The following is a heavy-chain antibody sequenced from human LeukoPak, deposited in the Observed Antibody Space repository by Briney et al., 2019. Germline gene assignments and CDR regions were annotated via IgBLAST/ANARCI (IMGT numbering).Heavy chain of an antibody. CDR1: GYTFTSYY. V-gene: IGHV1-46*01. CDR3: ARDRLVVITNGMDV. J-gene: IGHJ6*02. Sequence: ASVKVSCKASGYTFTSYYMHWVRQAPGQGLEWMGIINPSGGSTSYAQKFQGRVTMTTDTSTSTAYMELRSLRSDDTAVYYCARDRLVVITNGMDVWGQGTTVTVSS. D-gene: IGHD3-22*01. CDR2: INPSGGST.